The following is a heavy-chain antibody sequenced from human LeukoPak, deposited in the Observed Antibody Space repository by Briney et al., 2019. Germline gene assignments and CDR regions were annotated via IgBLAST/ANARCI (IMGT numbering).Heavy chain of an antibody. CDR2: IYPGDSDT. CDR1: GYSFTSYW. CDR3: ATPTAEDAFDI. D-gene: IGHD4-17*01. Sequence: GESLKISCKASGYSFTSYWIGWVRPMPGKGLEWMGIIYPGDSDTRDSPSFRGQVTISADKSISTAYLQWSTLKASDSAMYYCATPTAEDAFDIWGQGTMVTVSS. J-gene: IGHJ3*02. V-gene: IGHV5-51*01.